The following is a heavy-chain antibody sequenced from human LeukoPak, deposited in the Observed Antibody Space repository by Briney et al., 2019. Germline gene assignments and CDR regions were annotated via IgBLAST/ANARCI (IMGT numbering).Heavy chain of an antibody. V-gene: IGHV4-39*01. CDR1: GGSISSGSYY. CDR2: MYYSGTT. CDR3: ARHPPRDGSAFDY. Sequence: SETLPLTCTVSGGSISSGSYYWGWIRQPPGKGLEWIASMYYSGTTFYSPSLKSRVTISVDTSKNQLSLKLGSVTAVDTAVYYCARHPPRDGSAFDYWDQGTLVTVSS. J-gene: IGHJ4*02.